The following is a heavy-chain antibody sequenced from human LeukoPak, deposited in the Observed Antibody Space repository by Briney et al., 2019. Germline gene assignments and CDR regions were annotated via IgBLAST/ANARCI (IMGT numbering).Heavy chain of an antibody. D-gene: IGHD2-21*02. CDR3: ARGERWDCGGDCYEGFFDY. Sequence: MHXVRXAPGQGLEWMGXINPSGGSTSYAQKFQGRVTMTRDTSTSTVYMELSSLRSEDTAVYYCARGERWDCGGDCYEGFFDYWGQGTLVTVSS. V-gene: IGHV1-46*01. J-gene: IGHJ4*02. CDR2: INPSGGST.